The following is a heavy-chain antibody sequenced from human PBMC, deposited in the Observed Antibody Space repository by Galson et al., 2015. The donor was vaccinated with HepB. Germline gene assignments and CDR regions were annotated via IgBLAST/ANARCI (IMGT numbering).Heavy chain of an antibody. D-gene: IGHD2-8*01. Sequence: SLRLSCAASGFTFSSYDMHWVRQATGKGLEWVSAIGTAGDTYYPGSVKGRFTISRENAKNSLYLQMNSLRAGDTAVYYCARLGTNGVEENYGMDVWGQGTTVTVSS. V-gene: IGHV3-13*01. CDR3: ARLGTNGVEENYGMDV. CDR1: GFTFSSYD. J-gene: IGHJ6*02. CDR2: IGTAGDT.